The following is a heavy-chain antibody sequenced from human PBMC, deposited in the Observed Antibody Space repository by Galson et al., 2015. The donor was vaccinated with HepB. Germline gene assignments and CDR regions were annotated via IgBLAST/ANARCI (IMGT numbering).Heavy chain of an antibody. D-gene: IGHD7-27*01. V-gene: IGHV3-9*01. Sequence: LRLSCAASGFTFDDYAMHWVRQAPGKGLEWVSGISWNSGSIGYADSVKGRFTISRDNAKNSLYLQMNSLRAEDTALYYCAKEQTGDFDYWGQGTLVTVSS. J-gene: IGHJ4*02. CDR1: GFTFDDYA. CDR3: AKEQTGDFDY. CDR2: ISWNSGSI.